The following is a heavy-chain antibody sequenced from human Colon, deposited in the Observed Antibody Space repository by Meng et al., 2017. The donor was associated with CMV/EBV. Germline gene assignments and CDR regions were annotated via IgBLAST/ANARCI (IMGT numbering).Heavy chain of an antibody. CDR2: ISTKANNYAT. CDR3: SRSGSGWADAFAI. J-gene: IGHJ3*02. V-gene: IGHV3-73*01. CDR1: GFTFSGSA. D-gene: IGHD6-19*01. Sequence: GGSLRLSCAASGFTFSGSAMHWVRQASGKGPVWVGRISTKANNYATAYAASGKVRFTISRDDSKNTVYLQMYSSKTEDTAVYYCSRSGSGWADAFAIWGQGTMVTVSS.